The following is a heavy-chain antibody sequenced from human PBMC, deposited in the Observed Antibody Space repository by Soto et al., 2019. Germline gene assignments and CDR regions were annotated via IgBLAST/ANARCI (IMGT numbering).Heavy chain of an antibody. CDR3: AGDHDYDFWSGYFGKYYFDY. CDR1: GFTFSSYG. D-gene: IGHD3-3*01. V-gene: IGHV3-30*03. Sequence: GGSLRLSCAASGFTFSSYGMHWVRQAPGKGLEWVAVISYDGSNKYYADSVKGRFTISRDNSKNTLYLQMNSLRAEDTAVYYCAGDHDYDFWSGYFGKYYFDYWGQGTLVTVSS. J-gene: IGHJ4*02. CDR2: ISYDGSNK.